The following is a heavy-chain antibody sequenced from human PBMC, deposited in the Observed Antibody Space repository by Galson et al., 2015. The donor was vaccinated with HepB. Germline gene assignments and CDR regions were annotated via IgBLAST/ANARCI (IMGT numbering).Heavy chain of an antibody. CDR1: GFTFSSYW. Sequence: SLRLSCAASGFTFSSYWMSWVRQAPGKGLEWVANIKQDGSEKYYVDSVKGRFTISRDNAKNSLYLQMNSLRAEDTAVYYCARDLRGSGYYMGCGYWGQGTLVTVSS. CDR3: ARDLRGSGYYMGCGY. J-gene: IGHJ4*02. CDR2: IKQDGSEK. D-gene: IGHD3-3*01. V-gene: IGHV3-7*01.